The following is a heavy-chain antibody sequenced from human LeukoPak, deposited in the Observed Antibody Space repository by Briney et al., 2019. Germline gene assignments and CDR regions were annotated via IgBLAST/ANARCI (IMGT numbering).Heavy chain of an antibody. V-gene: IGHV4-34*01. CDR1: GRSFRGYY. CDR2: INHSGST. Sequence: SDTLSLPCAVYGRSFRGYYWSWIRQPPGKGLEWIGEINHSGSTNYSPSLKSRVTISVDTSKNQFSLKLSSVTAADTAVYYCARGGNHCSSTSCYRYYYYYGMDVWGKGTTVTVSS. D-gene: IGHD2-2*02. J-gene: IGHJ6*04. CDR3: ARGGNHCSSTSCYRYYYYYGMDV.